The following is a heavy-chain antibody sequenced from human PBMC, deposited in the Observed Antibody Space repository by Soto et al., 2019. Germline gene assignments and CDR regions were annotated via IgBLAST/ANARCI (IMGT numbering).Heavy chain of an antibody. D-gene: IGHD6-13*01. CDR1: GFTFDDYA. Sequence: PGGSLRLSXAASGFTFDDYAMHWVRQAPGKGLEWVSGISWNSGSIGYADSVKGRFTISRDNAKNSLYLQMNSLRAEDTALYYCAKGGYSSSRRFYFDYWGQGTLVTVSS. CDR3: AKGGYSSSRRFYFDY. J-gene: IGHJ4*02. V-gene: IGHV3-9*01. CDR2: ISWNSGSI.